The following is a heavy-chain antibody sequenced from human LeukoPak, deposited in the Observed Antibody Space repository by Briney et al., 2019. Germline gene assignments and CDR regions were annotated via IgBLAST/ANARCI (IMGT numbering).Heavy chain of an antibody. CDR1: AFTFSSYE. V-gene: IGHV3-48*03. CDR2: IRSIGSTI. D-gene: IGHD3-10*02. Sequence: RGSLRPSCAASAFTFSSYEINWDRHAPGGWLEWVSYIRSIGSTIYYADSVKGRFTIPRDNAKNSTCLQMNSLRAEDTAVSYRAELGITMIGGVWGKGATVTISS. CDR3: AELGITMIGGV. J-gene: IGHJ6*04.